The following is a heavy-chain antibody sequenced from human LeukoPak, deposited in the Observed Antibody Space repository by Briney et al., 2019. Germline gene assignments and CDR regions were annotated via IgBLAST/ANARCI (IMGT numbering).Heavy chain of an antibody. CDR3: ATPFGVVVQAFDY. V-gene: IGHV4-39*01. CDR2: IYYSGST. D-gene: IGHD2-15*01. CDR1: GGSTSSSSYY. J-gene: IGHJ4*02. Sequence: PSETLSLTCTVSGGSTSSSSYYWGWIRQPPGKGREWIGSIYYSGSTYYNPSLKSRVTISVDTSKNQFSLKLSSVTAADTAVYYCATPFGVVVQAFDYWGQGTLVTVSS.